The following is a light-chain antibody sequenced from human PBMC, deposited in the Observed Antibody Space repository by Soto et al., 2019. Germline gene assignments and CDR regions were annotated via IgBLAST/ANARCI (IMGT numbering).Light chain of an antibody. CDR1: ESVSSH. CDR2: DSS. J-gene: IGKJ5*01. Sequence: EIVMTQSPATLSVSPGQRATLSGRASESVSSHLAWYQQKPGQAPRLLIYDSSTRATGIPARFSGSESGTEFTLTISSLEPEDFALYYCQHRSIWPVSFGQGTRLEI. CDR3: QHRSIWPVS. V-gene: IGKV3-11*01.